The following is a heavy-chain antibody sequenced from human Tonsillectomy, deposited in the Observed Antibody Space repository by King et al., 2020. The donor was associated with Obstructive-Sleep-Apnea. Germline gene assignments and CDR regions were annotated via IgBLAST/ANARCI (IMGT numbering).Heavy chain of an antibody. V-gene: IGHV4-39*07. CDR2: IYYSGST. CDR3: TRGPSLGEENDY. D-gene: IGHD2-21*01. J-gene: IGHJ4*02. Sequence: QLQESGPGLVKPSETLSLTCTVSGDSISTIYYWTWIRQPPVKGLEWIGTIYYSGSTYYNPSLTSRVTISVDTSKNQFSLTLSSVTAADTAVYYCTRGPSLGEENDYWGQGTLVTVSS. CDR1: GDSISTIYY.